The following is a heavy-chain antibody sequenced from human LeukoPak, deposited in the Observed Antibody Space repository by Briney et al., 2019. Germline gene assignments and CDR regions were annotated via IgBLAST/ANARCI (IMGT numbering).Heavy chain of an antibody. V-gene: IGHV3-20*01. J-gene: IGHJ3*02. D-gene: IGHD3-9*01. CDR1: GFTFDDYG. Sequence: GGSLRLSCAASGFTFDDYGMSWVRQAAGKGLEWVSGINWNGGSTGYADPVKGRFTISRDNAKNSLHLQMNSLRAEDTALYHCARGYYDILTGYSPRGAFDIWGQGTMVTVSS. CDR3: ARGYYDILTGYSPRGAFDI. CDR2: INWNGGST.